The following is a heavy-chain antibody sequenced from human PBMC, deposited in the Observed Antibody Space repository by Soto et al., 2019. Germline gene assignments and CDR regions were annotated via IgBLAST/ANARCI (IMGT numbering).Heavy chain of an antibody. CDR2: IYHSGRT. Sequence: QLQLQESGSGLVRSSQTLSLTCAVSGGSISSGGYSWNWIRQPPGKGLEWIGYIYHSGRTYYNASLRSRLTFSVERSKNQFSLNLISVTAADTAVYYCARGFDSYFYGLDVWGQGTTVTVSS. D-gene: IGHD3-9*01. CDR3: ARGFDSYFYGLDV. J-gene: IGHJ6*02. CDR1: GGSISSGGYS. V-gene: IGHV4-30-2*01.